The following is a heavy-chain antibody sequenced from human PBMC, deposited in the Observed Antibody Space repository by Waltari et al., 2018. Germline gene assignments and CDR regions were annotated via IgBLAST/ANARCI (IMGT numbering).Heavy chain of an antibody. D-gene: IGHD6-19*01. Sequence: QVQLQQWGAGLLKPSETLSLTCGLYGGSVSGYYWSWIRQPPGKGLEWLGEINQMGAVEYKPSLRGRATMSVDTSKNQVYLEVTSVTAADTANYYCARYTSSWSKYIQYWGRGSLVTVSS. V-gene: IGHV4-34*02. CDR2: INQMGAV. CDR1: GGSVSGYY. J-gene: IGHJ1*01. CDR3: ARYTSSWSKYIQY.